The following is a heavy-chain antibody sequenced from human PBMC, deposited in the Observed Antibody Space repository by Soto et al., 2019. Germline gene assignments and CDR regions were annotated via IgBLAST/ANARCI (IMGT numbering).Heavy chain of an antibody. J-gene: IGHJ4*02. D-gene: IGHD2-2*01. CDR3: ARDQGRSITCQLDY. CDR1: GFTFSTYA. Sequence: SLRLACAVSGFTFSTYAMHWARQAPGKGLEWVAVISYDGSNTYYADSVKGRFTISRDNMLYLQMNSLRAEDTAVYYCARDQGRSITCQLDYWGQGTLVTVSS. V-gene: IGHV3-30-3*01. CDR2: ISYDGSNT.